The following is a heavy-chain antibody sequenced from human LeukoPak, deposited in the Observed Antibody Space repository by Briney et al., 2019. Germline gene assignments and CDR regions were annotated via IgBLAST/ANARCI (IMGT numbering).Heavy chain of an antibody. D-gene: IGHD1-26*01. CDR2: IVVGRGNR. CDR1: GFTFTASA. J-gene: IGHJ3*02. CDR3: AATSVGATINDPFDI. Sequence: GASVKVSCKASGFTFTASAVQWVRQARGQRLEWIGWIVVGRGNRNYAQKLQERVTITRDMSTGTAYMELGSLRSEDTAVYYCAATSVGATINDPFDIWGQGTMVTVSS. V-gene: IGHV1-58*01.